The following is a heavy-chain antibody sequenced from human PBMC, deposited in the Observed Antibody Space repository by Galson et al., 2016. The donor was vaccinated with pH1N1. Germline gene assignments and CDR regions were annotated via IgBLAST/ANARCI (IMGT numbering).Heavy chain of an antibody. CDR3: AKDGGIGGGFDP. CDR2: INPIFDTP. V-gene: IGHV1-69*05. D-gene: IGHD3-16*01. J-gene: IGHJ5*02. CDR1: GGPFTTYA. Sequence: SVKVSCKAAGGPFTTYAITWLRQAPGQGLEWMGGINPIFDTPNYAQKFQGRLTITTDGSRGTAYMELGSLTSVDTAVYYCAKDGGIGGGFDPWGQGTLVTVSS.